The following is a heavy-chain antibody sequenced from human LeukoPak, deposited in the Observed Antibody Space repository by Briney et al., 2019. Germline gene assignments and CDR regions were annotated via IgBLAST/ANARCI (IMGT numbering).Heavy chain of an antibody. V-gene: IGHV4-38-2*01. J-gene: IGHJ4*02. CDR3: ASGLTGTTGDY. Sequence: SETLSLTCAVSGYSISSGYYWGWIRQPPGKGLEWIGSIYHSGSTYYNPSLKSRVTISVDTSKNQFSLKLSSVTAADTAVYYCASGLTGTTGDYWGQGTLVTVSS. CDR2: IYHSGST. CDR1: GYSISSGYY. D-gene: IGHD1-7*01.